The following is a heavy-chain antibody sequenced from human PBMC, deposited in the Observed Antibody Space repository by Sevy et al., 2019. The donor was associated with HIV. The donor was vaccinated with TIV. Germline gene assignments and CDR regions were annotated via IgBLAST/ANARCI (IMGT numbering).Heavy chain of an antibody. CDR2: ISYDGSNK. D-gene: IGHD2-2*01. V-gene: IGHV3-30-3*01. J-gene: IGHJ5*02. CDR3: ARDNSYAAGWFDP. CDR1: GFTFSSYA. Sequence: GGSLRLSCAASGFTFSSYAMHWVRQAPGKGLEWVAVISYDGSNKHYADSVKGRFTISRDNSKNTLYLQMNSLRAEDTAMYYCARDNSYAAGWFDPWGQGTLVTVSS.